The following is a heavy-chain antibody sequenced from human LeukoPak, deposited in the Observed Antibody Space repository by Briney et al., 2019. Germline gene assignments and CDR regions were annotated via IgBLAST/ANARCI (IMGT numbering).Heavy chain of an antibody. D-gene: IGHD3-3*01. Sequence: ASVTVSCKASGYTYTSYVINWLGQATGQGLEWMGWMNPNSGNTGNAQKFQGRVTMTRNTSISTAYMELSSLRSEDTAAYYCARGVLEWLFDWFDPWGQGTLVTVSS. CDR1: GYTYTSYV. V-gene: IGHV1-8*01. J-gene: IGHJ5*02. CDR2: MNPNSGNT. CDR3: ARGVLEWLFDWFDP.